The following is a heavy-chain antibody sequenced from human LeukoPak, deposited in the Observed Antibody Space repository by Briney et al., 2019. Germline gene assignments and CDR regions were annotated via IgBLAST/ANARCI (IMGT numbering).Heavy chain of an antibody. V-gene: IGHV3-23*01. CDR1: GFTFKSYG. CDR3: AKYAVREIFFGDY. D-gene: IGHD3-3*01. J-gene: IGHJ4*02. CDR2: ISGNGRKT. Sequence: GGSLRLSCEASGFTFKSYGMSWVRQAPGKGLEWVSVISGNGRKTDYADSVKGRFTISRDNSKNTMYLQMNSLRVEDTAEYYCAKYAVREIFFGDYWGQGTLVAVSS.